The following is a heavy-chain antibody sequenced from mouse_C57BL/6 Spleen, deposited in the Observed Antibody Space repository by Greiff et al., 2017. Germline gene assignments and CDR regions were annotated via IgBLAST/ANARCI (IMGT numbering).Heavy chain of an antibody. J-gene: IGHJ2*01. D-gene: IGHD1-1*01. CDR3: ARKGITTVGDY. V-gene: IGHV1-50*01. CDR2: IDPSDSYT. CDR1: GYTFTSYW. Sequence: QVQLQQPGAELVKPGASVKLSCKASGYTFTSYWMQWVKQRPGQGLEWIGEIDPSDSYTNYNPKFKGKATLTVDTSSSTAYMQLSSLTSEDSAVYYCARKGITTVGDYWGQGTTLTVSS.